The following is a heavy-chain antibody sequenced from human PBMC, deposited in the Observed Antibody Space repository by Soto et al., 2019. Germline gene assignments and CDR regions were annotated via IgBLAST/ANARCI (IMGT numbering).Heavy chain of an antibody. Sequence: QVQLVQSGAEVKKPGSSVKVSCKASGGTFSSYAIGWVRQAPGQGLEWMGGIIPIFGTANYAQKFQGRVTITADESTSTAYMELSSLRSEDTAVYYCAREIGVTIFGVVRGWFDPWGQGTLVTVSS. V-gene: IGHV1-69*01. CDR2: IIPIFGTA. J-gene: IGHJ5*02. D-gene: IGHD3-3*01. CDR3: AREIGVTIFGVVRGWFDP. CDR1: GGTFSSYA.